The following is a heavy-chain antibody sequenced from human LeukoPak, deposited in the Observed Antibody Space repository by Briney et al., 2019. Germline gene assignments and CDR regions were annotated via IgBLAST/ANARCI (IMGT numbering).Heavy chain of an antibody. Sequence: SETLSLTCTVSGGSISTYYWSWIRQPPGKGLEWIGYIYYSGTTNYNPSLKSRVTISVDTSNNQFSLKLSSVTAADTAVYYCARHSGSYWYWGQGTLVTVSS. D-gene: IGHD1-26*01. CDR1: GGSISTYY. J-gene: IGHJ4*02. V-gene: IGHV4-59*08. CDR3: ARHSGSYWY. CDR2: IYYSGTT.